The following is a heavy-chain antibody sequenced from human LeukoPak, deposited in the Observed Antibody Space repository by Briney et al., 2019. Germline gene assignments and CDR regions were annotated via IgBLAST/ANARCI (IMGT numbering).Heavy chain of an antibody. J-gene: IGHJ4*02. CDR1: GFTFDDYA. Sequence: GGSLRLSCAASGFTFDDYAMHWVRQAPGKGLEWVSGISWNSGSIGYADSVKGRFTISRDNAKNSLYLQMNSLRAEDTALYYCAKDAGTKYYYGSGSYYNTLDYWGQGTLVTVSS. D-gene: IGHD3-10*01. CDR3: AKDAGTKYYYGSGSYYNTLDY. V-gene: IGHV3-9*01. CDR2: ISWNSGSI.